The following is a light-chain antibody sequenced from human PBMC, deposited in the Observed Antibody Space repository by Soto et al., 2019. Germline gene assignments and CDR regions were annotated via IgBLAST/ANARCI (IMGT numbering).Light chain of an antibody. Sequence: QSVLTQPASVSGSPGQSITISCTETNSDVDTYTYVSWYQQVPGKAPKLMIYEVIKRPSGVSSRFSGSKSGNTASLTISGVQAEDEADYYCSSYISRNLIFGGGTKVTVL. V-gene: IGLV2-14*01. J-gene: IGLJ2*01. CDR3: SSYISRNLI. CDR2: EVI. CDR1: NSDVDTYTY.